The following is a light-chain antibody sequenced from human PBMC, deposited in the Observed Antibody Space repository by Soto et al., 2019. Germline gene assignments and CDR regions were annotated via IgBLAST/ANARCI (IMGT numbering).Light chain of an antibody. Sequence: DIPLTQSPSSLSASVGDRVTVSCRASQAISTCLAWFQQKAGKVPQLLVYHASTLQGGVPSRFSGSGSGTYFTLTINNLQAEDFATYYCQHLRTYPFSFGQGTKLDIK. CDR3: QHLRTYPFS. J-gene: IGKJ2*03. CDR2: HAS. CDR1: QAISTC. V-gene: IGKV1-9*01.